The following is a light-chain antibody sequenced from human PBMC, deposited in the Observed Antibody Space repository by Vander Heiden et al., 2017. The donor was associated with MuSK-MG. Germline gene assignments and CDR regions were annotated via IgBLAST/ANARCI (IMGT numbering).Light chain of an antibody. CDR3: CSYTSRATYVV. CDR1: SSDVGSHDS. CDR2: KFN. Sequence: QSALIHPPSVDASPGQSVTISCSGTSSDVGSHDSVPWYQQHPVTVPKPMSYKFNTQPSRVPDRFSGAKSGNTASINISGLEAEEEADYEGCSYTSRATYVVFGGGTKLTVL. J-gene: IGLJ2*01. V-gene: IGLV2-11*01.